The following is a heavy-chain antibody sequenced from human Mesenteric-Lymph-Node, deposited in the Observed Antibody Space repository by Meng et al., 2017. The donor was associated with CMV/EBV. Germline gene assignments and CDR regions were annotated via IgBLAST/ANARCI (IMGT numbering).Heavy chain of an antibody. CDR3: ARDTQNHDFWSGNWFDP. Sequence: GTFSNYALSWVRPAPGQGLEWMGGIIPILGITNYAQNFQARVTITADKSTSAAYMELSSLRSDDTAVYYCARDTQNHDFWSGNWFDPWGQGTLVTVSS. J-gene: IGHJ5*02. D-gene: IGHD3-3*01. CDR1: GTFSNYA. V-gene: IGHV1-69*10. CDR2: IIPILGIT.